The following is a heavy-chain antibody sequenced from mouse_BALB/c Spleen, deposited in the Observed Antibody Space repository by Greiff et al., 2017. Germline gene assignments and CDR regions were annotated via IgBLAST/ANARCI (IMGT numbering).Heavy chain of an antibody. Sequence: VQLQQSGAELVKPGASVKLSCTASGFNIKDTYMHWVKQRPEQGLEWIGRIDPANGNTKYDPKFQGKATITADTSSNTAYLQLSSLTSEDTAVYYCARYESYYAMDYWGQGTSVTVSS. J-gene: IGHJ4*01. V-gene: IGHV14-3*02. CDR2: IDPANGNT. CDR3: ARYESYYAMDY. CDR1: GFNIKDTY. D-gene: IGHD2-3*01.